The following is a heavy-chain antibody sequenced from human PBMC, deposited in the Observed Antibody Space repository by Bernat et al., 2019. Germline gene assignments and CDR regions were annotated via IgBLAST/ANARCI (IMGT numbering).Heavy chain of an antibody. J-gene: IGHJ5*02. D-gene: IGHD6-19*01. V-gene: IGHV3-66*01. CDR1: GFTFSDYY. Sequence: VQLVESGGGLVKPGGSLRLSCAASGFTFSDYYMSWIRQAPGKGLEWVSVIHGGGYTYYADSVKGRFTISRDKSNNTLYLQMNSLRVEDTAVYYCARDFSSSNWFDPWGQGTLVTVSS. CDR2: IHGGGYT. CDR3: ARDFSSSNWFDP.